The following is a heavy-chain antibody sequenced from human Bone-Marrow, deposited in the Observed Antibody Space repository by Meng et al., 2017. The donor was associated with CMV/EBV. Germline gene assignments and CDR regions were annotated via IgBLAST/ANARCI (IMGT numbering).Heavy chain of an antibody. CDR3: ARSYYYDSSGPSFDI. CDR1: GFTFSSYS. Sequence: GESLKISCAASGFTFSSYSMNWVRQAPGKGLEWVSSISSSSSYIYYADSVKGRFTISRDNAKNSLYLQMNSLRAEDTAVYYCARSYYYDSSGPSFDIWGQGTMVTVSS. D-gene: IGHD3-22*01. CDR2: ISSSSSYI. V-gene: IGHV3-21*04. J-gene: IGHJ3*02.